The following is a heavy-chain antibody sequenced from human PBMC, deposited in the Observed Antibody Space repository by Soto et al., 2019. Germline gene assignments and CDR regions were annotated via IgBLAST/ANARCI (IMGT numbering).Heavy chain of an antibody. J-gene: IGHJ6*02. CDR3: ARDYYGGNPYGMDV. Sequence: PGGSLRLSCAASGFTFSSYGMHWIRQAPGKGLEWVAVIWYDGSNKYYADSVKGRFTISRDNSKNTLYLQMNSLRAEDTAVYYCARDYYGGNPYGMDVWGQGTTVTVSS. CDR2: IWYDGSNK. V-gene: IGHV3-33*01. D-gene: IGHD4-17*01. CDR1: GFTFSSYG.